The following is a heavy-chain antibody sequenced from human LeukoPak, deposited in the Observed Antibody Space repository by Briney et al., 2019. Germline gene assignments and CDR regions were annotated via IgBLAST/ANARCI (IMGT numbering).Heavy chain of an antibody. CDR3: AKDLNTDTAILRYFDY. CDR1: GFTFSSYA. J-gene: IGHJ4*02. CDR2: ISGSGGST. V-gene: IGHV3-23*01. Sequence: PGGSLRLSCAASGFTFSSYAMSWVRQAPGKGLEWVSAISGSGGSTYYADSVKGRFTISRDNSKNTLYLQMNSLRAEDTAVYYCAKDLNTDTAILRYFDYWGQGTLVTASS. D-gene: IGHD5-18*01.